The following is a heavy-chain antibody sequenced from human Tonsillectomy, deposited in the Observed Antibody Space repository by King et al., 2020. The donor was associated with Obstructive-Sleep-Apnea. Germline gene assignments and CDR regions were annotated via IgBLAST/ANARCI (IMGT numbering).Heavy chain of an antibody. CDR2: IYSGGST. Sequence: VQLVESGGGLVQPGGSLRFSCAASGFTVSSNYMSWVRQAPGKGLEWVSVIYSGGSTYYADSVKGRFTISRHNSKNTLYLQMNSLRAEDTAVYYCAREMNYYGSGSYYGMDVWGQGTTVTVSS. D-gene: IGHD3-10*01. V-gene: IGHV3-53*04. CDR1: GFTVSSNY. CDR3: AREMNYYGSGSYYGMDV. J-gene: IGHJ6*02.